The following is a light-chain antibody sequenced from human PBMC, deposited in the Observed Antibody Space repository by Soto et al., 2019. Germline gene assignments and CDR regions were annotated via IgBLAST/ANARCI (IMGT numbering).Light chain of an antibody. V-gene: IGKV3-15*01. CDR3: QQYNNWPPWT. CDR2: GAS. CDR1: QSVSSN. Sequence: EIVMTQSPATLSVSPGERATLSCRASQSVSSNLAWYQQKPGQAPRLLIYGASTRATGIPARFSGSGSGTVFTLNISSLHSEDFAVYYCQQYNNWPPWTFGQGTKVEIK. J-gene: IGKJ1*01.